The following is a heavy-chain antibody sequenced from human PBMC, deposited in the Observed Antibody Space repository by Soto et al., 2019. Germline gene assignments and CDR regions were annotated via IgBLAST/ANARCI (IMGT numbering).Heavy chain of an antibody. V-gene: IGHV1-18*01. J-gene: IGHJ4*02. Sequence: QVHLVQSGAEVKKPGASVKVSCQGSGYAFTTYGITWVRQAPGQGLEWMGWSSARKGNTNYAQKLQGRVTVTRDTSTSTAYMELRSLRYDDTAVYYCARGRYGDYWGQGARVTVSS. CDR3: ARGRYGDY. CDR1: GYAFTTYG. D-gene: IGHD1-1*01. CDR2: SSARKGNT.